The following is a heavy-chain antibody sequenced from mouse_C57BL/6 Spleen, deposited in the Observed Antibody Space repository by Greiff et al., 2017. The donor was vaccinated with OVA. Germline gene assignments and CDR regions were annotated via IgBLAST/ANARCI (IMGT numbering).Heavy chain of an antibody. V-gene: IGHV1-72*01. CDR3: ARGEITTVVDAMDY. CDR2: IDPNSGGT. CDR1: GYTFTSYW. D-gene: IGHD1-1*01. Sequence: QVQLQQSGAELVKPGASVKLSCKASGYTFTSYWMHWVKQRPGRGLEWIGRIDPNSGGTKYNEKFKSKATLTVDKPSSTAYMQLSSLTSEDSAVYYCARGEITTVVDAMDYWGQGTSVTVSS. J-gene: IGHJ4*01.